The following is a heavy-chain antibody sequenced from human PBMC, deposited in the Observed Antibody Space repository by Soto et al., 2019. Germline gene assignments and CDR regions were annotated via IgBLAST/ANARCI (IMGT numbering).Heavy chain of an antibody. J-gene: IGHJ4*02. V-gene: IGHV3-74*01. CDR1: GFTFSSYW. CDR2: MNMDGNRI. D-gene: IGHD2-21*01. CDR3: VRGYGARYDAQGYLGRH. Sequence: EVPLVESGGGLVQPGGSLRLSCAASGFTFSSYWMHWVRQAPGKGLEWVSRMNMDGNRISYVDSVKGRCTISRDNGKNKFSMGMNSARVVVTAVYYCVRGYGARYDAQGYLGRHWGQGSLVTVSS.